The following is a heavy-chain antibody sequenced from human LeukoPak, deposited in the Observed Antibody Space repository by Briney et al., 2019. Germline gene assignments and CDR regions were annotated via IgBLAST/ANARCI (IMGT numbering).Heavy chain of an antibody. CDR1: GFTFSSYE. V-gene: IGHV3-48*03. D-gene: IGHD3-16*02. CDR2: ISSSGSTI. Sequence: PGASLRLSCAASGFTFSSYEMNWVRQAPGKGLEWGSYISSSGSTIYYADSVKGRFTISRDNAKNSLYLQMNSLRAEDTAVYYCARGAKYYDCVWGSYRYPEFDPWGQGTLVTVSS. J-gene: IGHJ5*02. CDR3: ARGAKYYDCVWGSYRYPEFDP.